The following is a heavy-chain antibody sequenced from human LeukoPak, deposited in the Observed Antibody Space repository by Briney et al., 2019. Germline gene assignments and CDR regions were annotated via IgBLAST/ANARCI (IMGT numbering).Heavy chain of an antibody. D-gene: IGHD3-10*01. V-gene: IGHV4-38-2*02. Sequence: SETLSLTCTVSGGSISSGYYWGWIRQPPGKGLEWIGSIYHSGSTYYNPSLKSRVTISVDTSKNQFSLKLSSVTAADTAVYYCARDRAGYYGSGSYYDDAFDIWGQGTMVTVSS. CDR2: IYHSGST. J-gene: IGHJ3*02. CDR3: ARDRAGYYGSGSYYDDAFDI. CDR1: GGSISSGYY.